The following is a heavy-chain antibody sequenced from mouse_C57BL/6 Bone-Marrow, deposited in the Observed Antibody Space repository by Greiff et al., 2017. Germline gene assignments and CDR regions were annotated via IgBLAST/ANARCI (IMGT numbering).Heavy chain of an antibody. Sequence: EVQVLESGGGLVQPGGSLSLSCAASGFTFTDYYMSWVRQPPGKALEWLGFLRNKTNGYTTKYSASVKGRFTISRDTSPCILYLQMYALSAEDSATYYCVRDSTQRSIHYYALDYWGQGTSVTVSS. CDR2: LRNKTNGYTT. J-gene: IGHJ4*01. D-gene: IGHD3-2*02. CDR1: GFTFTDYY. V-gene: IGHV7-3*01. CDR3: VRDSTQRSIHYYALDY.